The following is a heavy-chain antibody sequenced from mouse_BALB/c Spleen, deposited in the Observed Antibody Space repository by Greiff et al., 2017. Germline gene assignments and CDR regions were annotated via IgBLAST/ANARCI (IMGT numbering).Heavy chain of an antibody. CDR2: IDPSDSET. CDR1: GYTFTSYW. V-gene: IGHV1-69*02. J-gene: IGHJ4*01. CDR3: ATTMITTYAMDY. Sequence: QVQLKQPGAELVKPGAPVKLSCKASGYTFTSYWMNWVKQRPGRGLEWIGRIDPSDSETHYNQKFKDKATLTVDKSSSTAYIQLSSLTSEDSAVYYCATTMITTYAMDYWGQGTSVTVSS. D-gene: IGHD2-4*01.